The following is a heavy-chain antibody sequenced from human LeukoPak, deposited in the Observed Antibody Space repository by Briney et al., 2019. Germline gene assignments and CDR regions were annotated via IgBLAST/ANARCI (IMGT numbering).Heavy chain of an antibody. V-gene: IGHV1-8*01. J-gene: IGHJ3*01. CDR1: GYTFTSYTSYD. Sequence: ASVKVSCKASGYTFTSYTSYDINWVRQAGGQGLEWMGWMNPTGGKTGYAQMFQGRVTMTWETSLNTVYMESSGLTSEDTAVYYCARGFYDSSGYSHDAFDVWGQGSMVTVSS. CDR3: ARGFYDSSGYSHDAFDV. D-gene: IGHD3-22*01. CDR2: MNPTGGKT.